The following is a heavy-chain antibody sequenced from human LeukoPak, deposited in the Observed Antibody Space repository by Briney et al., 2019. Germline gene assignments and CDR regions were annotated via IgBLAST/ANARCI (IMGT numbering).Heavy chain of an antibody. Sequence: GRSLRLSCAAAVFTFDEYAMHWVRQAPGKGLEWVSGISWNSGSIGYADSVKGRFTISRDNAKNSLYLQMNSLRAEDTALYYCAKGSRSSRGSFDYWGQGTLVTVSS. CDR1: VFTFDEYA. J-gene: IGHJ4*02. V-gene: IGHV3-9*01. CDR3: AKGSRSSRGSFDY. CDR2: ISWNSGSI. D-gene: IGHD6-13*01.